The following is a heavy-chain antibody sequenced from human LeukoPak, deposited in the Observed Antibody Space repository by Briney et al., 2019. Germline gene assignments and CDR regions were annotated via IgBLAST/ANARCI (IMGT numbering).Heavy chain of an antibody. Sequence: NTSETLSLTCTVSGGSISSYYWSWIRQPAGKGLEWIGRIYTSGSTNYNPSLKSRVTMSVDTSKNQFSLKLSSVTAADTAVYYCARGGSGQQPAGVGFDYWGQGTLVTVSS. V-gene: IGHV4-4*07. CDR1: GGSISSYY. CDR3: ARGGSGQQPAGVGFDY. D-gene: IGHD6-13*01. CDR2: IYTSGST. J-gene: IGHJ4*02.